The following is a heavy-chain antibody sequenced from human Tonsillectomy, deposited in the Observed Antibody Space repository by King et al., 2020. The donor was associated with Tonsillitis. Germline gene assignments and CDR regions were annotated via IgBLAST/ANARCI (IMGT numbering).Heavy chain of an antibody. V-gene: IGHV3-23*04. CDR3: AKAASRITISSLYYFDQ. J-gene: IGHJ4*01. Sequence: DVQLVESGGSLVQPGGSLRLSCEASGFTFSNYAMNWVRQAPGKGLEWVSGISNSGGSTYYADSVKGRFTISRDNSKNTLFLQMNSLRAEDTAVYSCAKAASRITISSLYYFDQWGHGALVTVSS. D-gene: IGHD3-3*01. CDR2: ISNSGGST. CDR1: GFTFSNYA.